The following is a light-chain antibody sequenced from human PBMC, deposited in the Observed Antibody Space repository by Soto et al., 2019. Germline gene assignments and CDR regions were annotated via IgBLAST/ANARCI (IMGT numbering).Light chain of an antibody. Sequence: EIVMTQFPATLSVSPGERVTLSCRASQSVSSKLAWYQQKPGQAPRVLIYRASTRATGIPARFSGSGSGTEFTLTISSLQSEDFAVYYCQHHNDWPPTWTFGQGTKV. J-gene: IGKJ1*01. CDR3: QHHNDWPPTWT. V-gene: IGKV3-15*01. CDR2: RAS. CDR1: QSVSSK.